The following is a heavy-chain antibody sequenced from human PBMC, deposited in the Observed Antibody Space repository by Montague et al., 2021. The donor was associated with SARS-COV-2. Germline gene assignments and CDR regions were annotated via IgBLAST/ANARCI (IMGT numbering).Heavy chain of an antibody. J-gene: IGHJ4*02. CDR2: IYHSGST. CDR3: ARPTSGGRFDH. V-gene: IGHV4-4*02. Sequence: SETLSLTCAVSGDSISSSNWWSWVRQPPGKGLEWIGEIYHSGSTNYNPSLKSRVTIFVDKSKNQFSLKLNSVTAADTAVYYCARPTSGGRFDHRGQGTLVTVSS. CDR1: GDSISSSNW.